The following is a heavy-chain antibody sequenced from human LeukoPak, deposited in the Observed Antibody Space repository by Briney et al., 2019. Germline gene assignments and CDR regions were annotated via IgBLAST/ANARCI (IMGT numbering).Heavy chain of an antibody. V-gene: IGHV4-34*01. CDR1: GGSISSYY. J-gene: IGHJ4*02. CDR2: INHSGST. D-gene: IGHD6-19*01. CDR3: ARGYGFSSGWYRKYFDY. Sequence: SETLSLTCTVSGGSISSYYWSWIRQPPGKGLEWIGEINHSGSTNYNPSLKSRVTISVDTSKNQFSLKLSSVTAADTAVYYCARGYGFSSGWYRKYFDYWGQGTLVTVSS.